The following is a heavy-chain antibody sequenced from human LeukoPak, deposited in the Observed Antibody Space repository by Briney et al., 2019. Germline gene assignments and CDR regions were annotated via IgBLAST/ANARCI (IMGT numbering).Heavy chain of an antibody. CDR1: GGSISSSSYY. Sequence: SETLSLTCTVSGGSISSSSYYWGWIRQPPGKGLVWIGSIYYSGSTYYNPSLKSRVTISVDTSKNQFSLKLSSVTAADTAVYYCARHWRIAARPGWFDPWGQGTLVTVSS. CDR3: ARHWRIAARPGWFDP. CDR2: IYYSGST. J-gene: IGHJ5*02. D-gene: IGHD6-6*01. V-gene: IGHV4-39*01.